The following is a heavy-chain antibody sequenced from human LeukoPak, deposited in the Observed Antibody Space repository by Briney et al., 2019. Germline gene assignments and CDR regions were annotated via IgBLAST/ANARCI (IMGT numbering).Heavy chain of an antibody. CDR1: GGSISSGDYD. J-gene: IGHJ6*03. Sequence: PSETLSLTCTVSGGSISSGDYDSSWIRQPPGKGLEWIGYIYYSGSTYYNPSLKSRVTVSVDTSKNQFSLKLSSVTAADTAVYYCARDIVGATNYYYYMDVWGKGTTVTVSS. V-gene: IGHV4-30-4*08. CDR3: ARDIVGATNYYYYMDV. D-gene: IGHD1-26*01. CDR2: IYYSGST.